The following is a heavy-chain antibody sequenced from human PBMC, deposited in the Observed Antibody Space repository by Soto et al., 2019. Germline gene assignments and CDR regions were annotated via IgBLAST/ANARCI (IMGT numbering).Heavy chain of an antibody. V-gene: IGHV1-18*01. D-gene: IGHD4-4*01. CDR2: ISAYNGNT. CDR1: GYTFTSYG. Sequence: ASVKVACKASGYTFTSYGISWVRQAPGQGLEWMGWISAYNGNTNYAQKLQGRVTMTTDTYTSTAYMELRSLRSEDKAVYYCARCHYKGSVDSWGQGNLVTVSS. CDR3: ARCHYKGSVDS. J-gene: IGHJ4*02.